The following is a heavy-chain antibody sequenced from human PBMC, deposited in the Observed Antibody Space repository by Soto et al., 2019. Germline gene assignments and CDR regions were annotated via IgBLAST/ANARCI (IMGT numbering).Heavy chain of an antibody. CDR1: GGSFSGYY. D-gene: IGHD1-7*01. Sequence: PSETLSLTCAVYGGSFSGYYWSWIRQPPGKGLEWIGEINHSGSTNYNPSLKSRVTISVDTSKNQFSLRLSSVTSADTAMYYCARNAGSTTFNRNYDYFDYWGQGTLVTVSS. J-gene: IGHJ4*02. V-gene: IGHV4-34*01. CDR3: ARNAGSTTFNRNYDYFDY. CDR2: INHSGST.